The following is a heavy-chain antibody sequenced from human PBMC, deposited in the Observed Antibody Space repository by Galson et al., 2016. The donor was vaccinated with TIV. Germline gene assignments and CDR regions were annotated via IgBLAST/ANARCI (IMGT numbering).Heavy chain of an antibody. D-gene: IGHD4-23*01. Sequence: TLSLTCTVSGASITSGGNYWSWIRQHPGKGLEWIGYIYYRGSTYYNPSLKSRVTISIDTSKNQFPLKLSSVTAADTAIYYCARDVTLDYWGQGTLVTVSS. CDR1: GASITSGGNY. V-gene: IGHV4-31*03. J-gene: IGHJ4*02. CDR2: IYYRGST. CDR3: ARDVTLDY.